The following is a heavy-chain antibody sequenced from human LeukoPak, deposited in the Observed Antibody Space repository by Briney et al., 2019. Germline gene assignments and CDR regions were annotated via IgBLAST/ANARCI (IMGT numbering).Heavy chain of an antibody. CDR1: GGSLNSNY. CDR3: ARDPGPSGSYLVDY. D-gene: IGHD1-26*01. V-gene: IGHV4-4*07. CDR2: VSTNGNT. Sequence: SETLSLTCTLSGGSLNSNYWSWIRQPAGKGLEWIGRVSTNGNTNYNASLKRRVTMSVDTSKNQFSLKLRSVTAADTAVYYCARDPGPSGSYLVDYWGQGTLVTVSS. J-gene: IGHJ4*02.